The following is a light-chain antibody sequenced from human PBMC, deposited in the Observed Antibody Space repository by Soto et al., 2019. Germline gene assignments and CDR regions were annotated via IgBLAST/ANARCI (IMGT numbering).Light chain of an antibody. V-gene: IGLV2-14*01. CDR3: NSYTNSSTFV. Sequence: QSALTQPASVSGSPGQSITISCTGTSSDVGGYNYVSWFQQHPGKAPKLMVYGVTNRPSGVSNRFSGSRSGNTASLTISGLQSEDEAEYYCNSYTNSSTFVFGTGTKVTVL. CDR2: GVT. J-gene: IGLJ1*01. CDR1: SSDVGGYNY.